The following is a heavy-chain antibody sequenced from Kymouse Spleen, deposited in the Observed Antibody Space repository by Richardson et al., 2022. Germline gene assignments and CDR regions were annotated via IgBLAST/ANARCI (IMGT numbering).Heavy chain of an antibody. Sequence: QVQLQQWGAGLLKPSETLSLTCAVYGGSFSGYYWSWIRQPPGKGLEWIGEINHSGSTNYNPSLKSRVTISVDTSKNQFSLKLSSVTAADTAVYYCAREGVRGVIYYWGQGTLVTVSS. D-gene: IGHD3-10*01. J-gene: IGHJ4*02. V-gene: IGHV4-34*01. CDR2: INHSGST. CDR3: AREGVRGVIYY. CDR1: GGSFSGYY.